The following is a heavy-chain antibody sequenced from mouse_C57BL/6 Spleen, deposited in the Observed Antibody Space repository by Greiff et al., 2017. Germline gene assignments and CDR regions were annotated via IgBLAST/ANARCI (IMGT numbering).Heavy chain of an antibody. J-gene: IGHJ4*01. V-gene: IGHV1-64*01. D-gene: IGHD1-1*01. CDR2: IHPNSGST. CDR1: GYTFTSYW. Sequence: VQLQQSGAELVKPGASVKLSCKASGYTFTSYWMHWVKQRPGQGLEWIGMIHPNSGSTNYNEKFKSKATLTVDKSSSTAYMQLSSLTSEDSAVYYCARDTTVVASMDYWGQGTSVTVSS. CDR3: ARDTTVVASMDY.